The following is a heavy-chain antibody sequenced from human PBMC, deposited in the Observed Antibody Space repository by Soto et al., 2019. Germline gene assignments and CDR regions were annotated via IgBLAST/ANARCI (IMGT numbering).Heavy chain of an antibody. CDR3: AREYYGLLTGYYNDH. CDR2: ISGDGTTI. CDR1: GFPFSSYW. D-gene: IGHD3-9*01. Sequence: DVQLVESGGDSVQPGGSLRLSCAASGFPFSSYWMHWVRHTPGKGLEWVSRISGDGTTIYYADSVTGRFTVSRDNAKNTLSLQMSALGAEDTAVYYCAREYYGLLTGYYNDHWGQGTLVSVSS. J-gene: IGHJ4*02. V-gene: IGHV3-74*01.